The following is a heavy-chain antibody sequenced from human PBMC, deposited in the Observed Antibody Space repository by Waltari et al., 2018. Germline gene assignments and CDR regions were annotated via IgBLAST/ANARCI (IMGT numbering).Heavy chain of an antibody. CDR2: CDPEAGET. CDR1: GYTLTELY. J-gene: IGHJ4*02. Sequence: QVQLVQSGAEVKKPGASVKVSCKVSGYTLTELYMHWVRQAPGKGLEWMGGCDPEAGETIYAQKFQGRLTMTEDTATDTAYMELSSLRSEDTAVYYCAAVASIVGATTAFDYWGQGTLVTVSS. D-gene: IGHD1-26*01. V-gene: IGHV1-24*01. CDR3: AAVASIVGATTAFDY.